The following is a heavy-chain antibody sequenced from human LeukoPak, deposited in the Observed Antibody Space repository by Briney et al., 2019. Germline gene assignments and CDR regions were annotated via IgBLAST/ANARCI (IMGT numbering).Heavy chain of an antibody. Sequence: ASVKVSCKASGYTFTGYYMHWVRQAPGQGLGWMGWIKPNNGGTNYAQKFQCRVTMTRETSIRTAYMELSRLSSDDTAVYYCAGARGDIVVVPAAIWFDPWGQGTLVTVSS. CDR1: GYTFTGYY. V-gene: IGHV1-2*02. J-gene: IGHJ5*02. CDR3: AGARGDIVVVPAAIWFDP. D-gene: IGHD2-2*01. CDR2: IKPNNGGT.